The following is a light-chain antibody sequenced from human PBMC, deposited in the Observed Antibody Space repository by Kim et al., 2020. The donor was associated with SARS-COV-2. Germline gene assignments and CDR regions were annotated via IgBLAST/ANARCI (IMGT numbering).Light chain of an antibody. V-gene: IGLV1-44*01. CDR3: ATWDVSLQGMM. J-gene: IGLJ3*02. CDR1: ATNIRTNL. CDR2: HND. Sequence: GQRITITCYGSATNIRTNLVNWYHQFPGQAPRPLIFHNDQRPSGVPVRFSGSNSGTSASLVISGLQSEDETDYYCATWDVSLQGMMFGGGTQLTVL.